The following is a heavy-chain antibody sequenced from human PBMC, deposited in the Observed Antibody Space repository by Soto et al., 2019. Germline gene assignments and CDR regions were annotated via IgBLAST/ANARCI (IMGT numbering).Heavy chain of an antibody. CDR3: ARHAEGSLLYFDY. CDR1: GGSISSYY. J-gene: IGHJ4*02. D-gene: IGHD2-15*01. Sequence: PSETLSLTCTVSGGSISSYYWSWIRQPPGKGLEWIGYIYYSGSTNYNPSLKSRVTISVDTSKNQFSLKLSSVTAADTAVYYCARHAEGSLLYFDYWGQGALVTVSS. V-gene: IGHV4-59*01. CDR2: IYYSGST.